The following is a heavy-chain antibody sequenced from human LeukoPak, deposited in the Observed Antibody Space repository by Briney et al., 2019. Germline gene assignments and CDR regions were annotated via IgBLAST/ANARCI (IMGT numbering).Heavy chain of an antibody. V-gene: IGHV4-34*01. CDR2: INHSGST. CDR3: ARGGGIVGATTRWDYFDY. D-gene: IGHD1-26*01. Sequence: PSETLSLTCAVYGGSFSGYYWGWIRQPPGKGLEWIGEINHSGSTNYNPSLKSRVTISVDTSKNQFSLKLSSVTAADTAVYYCARGGGIVGATTRWDYFDYWGQGTLVTVSS. J-gene: IGHJ4*02. CDR1: GGSFSGYY.